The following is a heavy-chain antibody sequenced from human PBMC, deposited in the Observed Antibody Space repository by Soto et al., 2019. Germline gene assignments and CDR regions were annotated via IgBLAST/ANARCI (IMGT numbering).Heavy chain of an antibody. D-gene: IGHD2-2*01. J-gene: IGHJ4*02. V-gene: IGHV3-23*01. Sequence: LRLSCAASGFTFSSYAMSWVRQAPGKGLEWVSAISGSGGSTYYADSVEGRFTISKDNSKNTLYLQMNSLRAEDTAVYYCAKMTRRTIDYWGQGTLVTVSS. CDR2: ISGSGGST. CDR1: GFTFSSYA. CDR3: AKMTRRTIDY.